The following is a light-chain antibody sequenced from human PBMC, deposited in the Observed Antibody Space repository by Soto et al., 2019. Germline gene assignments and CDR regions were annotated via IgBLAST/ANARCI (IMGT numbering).Light chain of an antibody. CDR1: SNDVGRYNL. CDR3: CAYAGSGTVV. V-gene: IGLV2-23*01. Sequence: QSVLTQPPSVSAAPGQKVTISCTGTSNDVGRYNLVSWYQQHPGKAPKVMIYEATKRPSGVSNRFSGSKSGNTASLTISGLQAEDEADYYCCAYAGSGTVVFGGGTKLTVL. J-gene: IGLJ3*02. CDR2: EAT.